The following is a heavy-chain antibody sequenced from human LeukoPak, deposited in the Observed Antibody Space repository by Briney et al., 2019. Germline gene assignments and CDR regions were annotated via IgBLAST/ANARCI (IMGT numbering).Heavy chain of an antibody. J-gene: IGHJ5*02. CDR3: ARGYSGYDVSWFDP. V-gene: IGHV4-34*01. D-gene: IGHD5-12*01. Sequence: SETLSLTCAVYGGSFSGYYWSWIRQPPGKGLEWIEEINHSGSTNYNPSLKSRVTISVDTSKNQFSLKLSSVTAADTAVYYCARGYSGYDVSWFDPWGQGTLVTVSS. CDR1: GGSFSGYY. CDR2: INHSGST.